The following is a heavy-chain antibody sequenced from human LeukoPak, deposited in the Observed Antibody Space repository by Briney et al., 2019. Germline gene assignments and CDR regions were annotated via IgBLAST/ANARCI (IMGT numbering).Heavy chain of an antibody. J-gene: IGHJ5*02. Sequence: SVKVSCKASGGTLSSYGIGWVRQAPGQGLEWMGRIIPIVNRANSAQRFQGRVTITADTSTNTVYTELSSLRSDDTAVYYCARLRADAGSGHNWFDPWGQGTLVTVSS. D-gene: IGHD1-26*01. CDR3: ARLRADAGSGHNWFDP. CDR2: IIPIVNRA. CDR1: GGTLSSYG. V-gene: IGHV1-69*04.